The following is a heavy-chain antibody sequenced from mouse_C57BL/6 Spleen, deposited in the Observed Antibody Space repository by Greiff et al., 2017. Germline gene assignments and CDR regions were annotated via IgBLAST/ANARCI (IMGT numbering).Heavy chain of an antibody. V-gene: IGHV1-81*01. CDR2: IYPRSGNT. D-gene: IGHD2-4*01. CDR1: GYTFTSYG. CDR3: AKGGYDYDEDYFDY. J-gene: IGHJ2*01. Sequence: QVQLQQSGAELARPGASVTLSCKASGYTFTSYGISWVKQRTGQGLEWIGEIYPRSGNTYYNEKFKGKATLTADKSSSTAYMELRSLTSEDSAVYFCAKGGYDYDEDYFDYWGQGTTLTVSS.